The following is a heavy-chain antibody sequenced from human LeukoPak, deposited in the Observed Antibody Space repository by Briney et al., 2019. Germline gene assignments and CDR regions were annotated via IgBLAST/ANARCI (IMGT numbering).Heavy chain of an antibody. Sequence: PGGSLRLSHAASRFTFSNYAMNWVRQAPGKGREWVSSINGLGSSTYYADSVRGRFTISRDYSKNTLYLQMDSLRVEDTAVYYCAKGGYYYIDVWGKGTTVTV. V-gene: IGHV3-23*01. CDR1: RFTFSNYA. D-gene: IGHD3-16*01. CDR3: AKGGYYYIDV. J-gene: IGHJ6*03. CDR2: INGLGSST.